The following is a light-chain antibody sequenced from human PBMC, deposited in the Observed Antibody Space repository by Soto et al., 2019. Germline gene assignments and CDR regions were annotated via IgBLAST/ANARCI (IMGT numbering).Light chain of an antibody. CDR2: GAS. Sequence: EIVMTQSPATLSVSPGERATLSCRASQSVYNNLAWYQQKPGQTPRLLLYGASTRAATIPARFSGSGSGTEFTLTISSLQTEDFAVYDCQQYNSWPLTCGGGTKVE. V-gene: IGKV3-15*01. CDR3: QQYNSWPLT. J-gene: IGKJ4*01. CDR1: QSVYNN.